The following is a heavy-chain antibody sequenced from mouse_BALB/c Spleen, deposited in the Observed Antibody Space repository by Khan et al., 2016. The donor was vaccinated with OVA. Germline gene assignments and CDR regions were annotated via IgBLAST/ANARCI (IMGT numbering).Heavy chain of an antibody. CDR3: ARGPLGKFAYVMDY. V-gene: IGHV1-18*01. D-gene: IGHD1-3*01. CDR2: VNPNNGGT. CDR1: NYSFTGYY. J-gene: IGHJ4*01. Sequence: VRLQQSGPDLVKPGASVKISCKASNYSFTGYYMHWVKQSHGKSLEWIGRVNPNNGGTTYNQKFKGKAILTVDKSSSTAYMELRSLPSEDSAVYYCARGPLGKFAYVMDYWGQGTSVIVSS.